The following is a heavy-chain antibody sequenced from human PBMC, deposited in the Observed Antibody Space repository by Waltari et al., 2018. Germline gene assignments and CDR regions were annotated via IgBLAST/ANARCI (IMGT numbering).Heavy chain of an antibody. D-gene: IGHD2-8*02. V-gene: IGHV4-39*01. CDR1: SGSISTSRYY. CDR3: ARHGATVCTGASCYSDY. J-gene: IGHJ4*02. CDR2: IYYTGSI. Sequence: QLQLQESGPGLVKPSETLSLTCTVSSGSISTSRYYWGWIRQTPGKGLEWIASIYYTGSIFYNPSLKSRGTMSVDTSKNNFSLQLSSVTAADTAVYYCARHGATVCTGASCYSDYWGQGTLVTVSS.